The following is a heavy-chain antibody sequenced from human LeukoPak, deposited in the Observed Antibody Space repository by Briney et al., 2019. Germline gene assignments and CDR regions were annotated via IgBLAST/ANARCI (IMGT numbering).Heavy chain of an antibody. D-gene: IGHD3-16*01. J-gene: IGHJ6*02. V-gene: IGHV3-7*03. CDR2: MNQDGSEK. CDR1: GFTFSSYW. CDR3: ARGGGLDV. Sequence: GGSLRLSCAASGFTFSSYWMTWVRQAPGKGLEWVANMNQDGSEKYYVDSVKGRFTISRDNAKNSLYLQINSLRAEDTAVYFCARGGGLDVWGQGATVTVSS.